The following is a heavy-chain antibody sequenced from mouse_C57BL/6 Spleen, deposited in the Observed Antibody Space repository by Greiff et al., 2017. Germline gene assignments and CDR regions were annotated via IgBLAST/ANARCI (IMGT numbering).Heavy chain of an antibody. J-gene: IGHJ2*01. CDR3: ERHGSNYRFDY. D-gene: IGHD2-5*01. CDR2: ISRGGSYT. CDR1: GFTFSSYG. Sequence: EVMLVESGGDLVKPGGSLKLSCAASGFTFSSYGMSWVRQTPDKRLEWVATISRGGSYTYYPDSVKGRFTLSRDNAKNTRYLQLSSLKSEDSAMYYCERHGSNYRFDYWGQGTTLTVSS. V-gene: IGHV5-6*01.